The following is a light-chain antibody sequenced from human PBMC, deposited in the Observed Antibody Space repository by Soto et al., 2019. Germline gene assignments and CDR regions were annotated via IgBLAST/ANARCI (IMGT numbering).Light chain of an antibody. CDR2: EVS. CDR1: SSDVGSYNL. J-gene: IGLJ1*01. Sequence: LTQLASVYGFHGQSITIFCTGTSSDVGSYNLVSWYQQHPGKAPKLMIYEVSKRPSGVSNRFSGSKSGNTASLTISGLQAEDEADYYCCSYAGSSTFLYVFGTGTKVTVL. V-gene: IGLV2-23*02. CDR3: CSYAGSSTFLYV.